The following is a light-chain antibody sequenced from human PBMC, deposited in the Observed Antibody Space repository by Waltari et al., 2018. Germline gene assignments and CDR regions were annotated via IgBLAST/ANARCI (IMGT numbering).Light chain of an antibody. CDR2: QNN. CDR1: GLGDKY. Sequence: SFELSQPPSVSVSPGQTASIPCSGDGLGDKYPTWYQQKPGQSPLLVMFQNNRRTSGIPDRFSGSKSGNTATLTISGTETMDEADYYCQAWDSFTVVFGGGTKLAVL. V-gene: IGLV3-1*01. CDR3: QAWDSFTVV. J-gene: IGLJ2*01.